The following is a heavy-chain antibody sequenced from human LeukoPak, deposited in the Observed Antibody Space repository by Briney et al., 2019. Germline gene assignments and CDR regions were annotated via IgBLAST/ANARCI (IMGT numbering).Heavy chain of an antibody. CDR1: GGSISSGDYY. CDR2: IYYSGST. CDR3: AREDCSSTSCHGFMDV. J-gene: IGHJ6*03. V-gene: IGHV4-30-4*08. D-gene: IGHD2-2*01. Sequence: SETLSLTCAVSGGSISSGDYYWSWIRQPPGKGLEWIGYIYYSGSTYYNPSLKSRLTISVDTSKNQFSLKLSSVTAADTAVYYCAREDCSSTSCHGFMDVWGKGTTVTVSS.